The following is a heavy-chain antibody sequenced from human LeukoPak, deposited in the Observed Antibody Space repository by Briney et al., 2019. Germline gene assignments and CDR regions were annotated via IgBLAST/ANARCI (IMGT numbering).Heavy chain of an antibody. J-gene: IGHJ4*02. CDR1: GFTFSSYA. Sequence: PGGSLRLSCAASGFTFSSYAMSWVRQAPGKGLEWVSAISGSGGSTYYADSVKGRFTTSRDNSKNTLYLQMNSLRAEDTAVYYCAKESSYGGAGGYFDYWGQGTLVTVSS. CDR3: AKESSYGGAGGYFDY. D-gene: IGHD4-23*01. CDR2: ISGSGGST. V-gene: IGHV3-23*01.